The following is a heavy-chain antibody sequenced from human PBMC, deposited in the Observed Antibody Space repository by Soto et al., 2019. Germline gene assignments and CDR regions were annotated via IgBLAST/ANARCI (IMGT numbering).Heavy chain of an antibody. Sequence: GGSLRLSCAASGFTFNNFWMNWVRQAPGKGLEWVANIKQDGSEKYYADSVKGRFTISRDNSKNTLYLQMNSLRVEDTAVYYCAKDMKYNWNDDDYWGHGILVTVSS. CDR2: IKQDGSEK. D-gene: IGHD1-20*01. CDR1: GFTFNNFW. J-gene: IGHJ4*01. V-gene: IGHV3-7*05. CDR3: AKDMKYNWNDDDY.